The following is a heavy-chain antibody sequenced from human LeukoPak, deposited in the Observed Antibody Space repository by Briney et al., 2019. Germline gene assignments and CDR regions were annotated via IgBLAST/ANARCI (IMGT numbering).Heavy chain of an antibody. D-gene: IGHD5-18*01. CDR1: GGSFSGYY. CDR3: ARAGGTAMVRVWFDP. J-gene: IGHJ5*02. V-gene: IGHV4-34*01. Sequence: SETLSLTCAVYGGSFSGYYWSWIRQPPGKGLEWIGEINHSGSTNYNPSLKSRVTISVDTSKNQFSLKLSSATAADTAVYYCARAGGTAMVRVWFDPWGQGTLVTVSS. CDR2: INHSGST.